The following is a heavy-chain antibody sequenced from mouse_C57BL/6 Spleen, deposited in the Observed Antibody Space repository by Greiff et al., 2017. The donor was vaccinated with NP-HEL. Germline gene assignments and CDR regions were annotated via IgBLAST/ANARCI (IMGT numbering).Heavy chain of an antibody. V-gene: IGHV8-12*01. D-gene: IGHD2-12*01. Sequence: QVTLKVSGPGILQSSQTLSLTCSFSGFSLSTSGMGVSWIRQPSGKGLEWLAHIYWDDDKRYNPSLKSRLTISKDTSRNQVFLKITSVDTADTATYCCARREGAYDEAMDYWGQGTSVTVSS. CDR3: ARREGAYDEAMDY. J-gene: IGHJ4*01. CDR2: IYWDDDK. CDR1: GFSLSTSGMG.